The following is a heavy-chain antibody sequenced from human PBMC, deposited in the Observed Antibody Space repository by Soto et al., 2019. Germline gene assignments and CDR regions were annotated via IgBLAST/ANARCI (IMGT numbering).Heavy chain of an antibody. Sequence: EVQLVESGGGLVQPGGSLRLSCAASGFTFSSYWMHWVRQAPGKGLVWVSRINSDGSSTNYADSVKGRFTISRDNAKTTLYLQMNSLRAVDTAVYYCATSGGSLFDYWGQGTLVTVSS. D-gene: IGHD3-10*01. CDR2: INSDGSST. CDR1: GFTFSSYW. V-gene: IGHV3-74*01. J-gene: IGHJ4*02. CDR3: ATSGGSLFDY.